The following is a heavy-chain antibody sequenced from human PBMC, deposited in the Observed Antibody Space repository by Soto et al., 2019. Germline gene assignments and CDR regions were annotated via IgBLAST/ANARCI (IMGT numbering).Heavy chain of an antibody. V-gene: IGHV4-31*03. CDR3: ARGQWGFDS. Sequence: QVQLQESGPELVKSSQTLSLTCTVSNGSISTNGHYWTWIRQRPGKGLEWIAYIYYTGNSYYNPSHKSRLTIAIDTSKNQFSRTWRSVTAADTAVYYCARGQWGFDSWGQGTLVTVSS. CDR2: IYYTGNS. CDR1: NGSISTNGHY. J-gene: IGHJ4*02. D-gene: IGHD6-19*01.